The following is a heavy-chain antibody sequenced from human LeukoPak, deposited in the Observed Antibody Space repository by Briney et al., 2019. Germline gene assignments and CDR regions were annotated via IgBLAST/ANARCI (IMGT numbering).Heavy chain of an antibody. J-gene: IGHJ4*02. CDR1: GFTFSTYW. CDR3: TRDKLELRQFDY. Sequence: GGSLRLSCSASGFTFSTYWMSWVRQAPGKGLEWVANMRRDGNEIYYLDSVRGRFTISRDNAKNSLYLQMNSLKTEDTAIYYCTRDKLELRQFDYWGQGTLATVSS. CDR2: MRRDGNEI. D-gene: IGHD1-7*01. V-gene: IGHV3-7*03.